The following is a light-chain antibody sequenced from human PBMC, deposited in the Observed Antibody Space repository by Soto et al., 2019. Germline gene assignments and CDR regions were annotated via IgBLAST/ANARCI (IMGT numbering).Light chain of an antibody. CDR1: SSNIGAGYD. Sequence: QAVVTQPPSVSGAPGQRVTISCTGSSSNIGAGYDAHWYQQLPGTAPKLLIYGSSNRPSGVPDRFSGSKSGTSASLAITGLQPEDEVDYYCQSYDSSLGGNYVFGTGTKLTVL. CDR3: QSYDSSLGGNYV. J-gene: IGLJ1*01. CDR2: GSS. V-gene: IGLV1-40*01.